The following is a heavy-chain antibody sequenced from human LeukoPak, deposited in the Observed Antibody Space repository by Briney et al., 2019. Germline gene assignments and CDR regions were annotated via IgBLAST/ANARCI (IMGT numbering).Heavy chain of an antibody. CDR1: GFTFSDYA. J-gene: IGHJ4*02. D-gene: IGHD2-21*02. Sequence: PGRSLRLSCAASGFTFSDYAMHWVRQAPGKGLEWVAVISKDGSDKYYADSVKGRFTISRDNSKNTLYLQMNSLRAEDTAVYYCARDQLSIVVVTAIDYWGQGTLVTVSS. CDR2: ISKDGSDK. CDR3: ARDQLSIVVVTAIDY. V-gene: IGHV3-30-3*01.